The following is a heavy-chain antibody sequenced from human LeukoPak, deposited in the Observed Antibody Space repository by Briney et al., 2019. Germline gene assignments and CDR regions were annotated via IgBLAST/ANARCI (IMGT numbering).Heavy chain of an antibody. J-gene: IGHJ5*02. Sequence: ASVKVSCKASGYTFTGYYMHWVRQAPGQGLEWMGWFNPNSGGTNYAQKFQGRVTMTRDTSISTAYMELSRLRSDDTAVYYCARDAVFYDFWSGGANWFDPWGQGTLVTVSS. CDR1: GYTFTGYY. CDR3: ARDAVFYDFWSGGANWFDP. V-gene: IGHV1-2*02. CDR2: FNPNSGGT. D-gene: IGHD3-3*01.